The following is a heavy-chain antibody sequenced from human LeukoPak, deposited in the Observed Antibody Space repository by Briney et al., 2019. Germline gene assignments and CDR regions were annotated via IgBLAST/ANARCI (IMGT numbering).Heavy chain of an antibody. J-gene: IGHJ3*02. Sequence: SETLSLTCTVSGSSISSYYWSWIRQPAGKGLEWIGRIYTSGSTNYNPSLKSRVTMSVDTSKNQFSLKLSPVTAADTAVYYCARVPMYGSGSYEGDDAFDIWGQGTMVTVSS. D-gene: IGHD3-10*01. CDR3: ARVPMYGSGSYEGDDAFDI. CDR2: IYTSGST. CDR1: GSSISSYY. V-gene: IGHV4-4*07.